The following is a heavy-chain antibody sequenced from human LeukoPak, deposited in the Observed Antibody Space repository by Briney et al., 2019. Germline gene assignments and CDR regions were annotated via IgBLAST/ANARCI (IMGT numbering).Heavy chain of an antibody. CDR2: ISGSGGST. D-gene: IGHD2-2*02. J-gene: IGHJ3*02. V-gene: IGHV3-23*01. CDR1: GFTFSSYA. CDR3: AKDSVQGAIPLDAFDI. Sequence: PGGSLRLSCAASGFTFSSYAMGWVRQAPGKGLEWVSAISGSGGSTYYADSVKGRFTISRDNSKNTLYLQMNSLRAEDTAVYYCAKDSVQGAIPLDAFDIWGQGTMVTVSS.